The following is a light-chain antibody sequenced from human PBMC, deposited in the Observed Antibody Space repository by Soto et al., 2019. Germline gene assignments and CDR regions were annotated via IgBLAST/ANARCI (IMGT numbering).Light chain of an antibody. CDR2: KAS. CDR1: QSIGSW. CDR3: QQYHSFPWT. Sequence: DIQMTQSPSTLSASVGDRVAITCRASQSIGSWLASYQQKPGKAPKLLIYKASNFEDGVPSGFSVSGSGTEFTLTISGLQPDDFATYDCQQYHSFPWTFGQGTRVEIK. V-gene: IGKV1-5*03. J-gene: IGKJ1*01.